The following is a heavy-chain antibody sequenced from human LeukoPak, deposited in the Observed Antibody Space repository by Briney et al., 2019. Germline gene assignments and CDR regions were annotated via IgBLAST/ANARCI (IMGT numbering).Heavy chain of an antibody. J-gene: IGHJ3*02. V-gene: IGHV1-24*01. CDR2: FDPEDGEI. D-gene: IGHD3-10*01. CDR3: ATDSRGVGNAFDI. CDR1: GYTLTELS. Sequence: ASVKVSCKVSGYTLTELSMHWVRQAPGKGLEWMGGFDPEDGEIIYAQKFQGRVTMTEDTSTDTAYMELSSLRSEDTAVHYCATDSRGVGNAFDIWGQGTMVTVSS.